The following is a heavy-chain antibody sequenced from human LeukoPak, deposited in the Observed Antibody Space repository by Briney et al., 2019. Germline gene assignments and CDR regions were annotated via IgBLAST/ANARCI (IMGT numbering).Heavy chain of an antibody. J-gene: IGHJ4*02. Sequence: GGSLRLSCAASGSTFSDYYMSWIRQAPGKGPEWVSYISSSGTTTYYADSVKGRFTMSRDNAKNSLYLQMNSLRAEDTAVYYCARAAGVATLDFWGQGTLVTVSS. CDR1: GSTFSDYY. D-gene: IGHD5-12*01. CDR3: ARAAGVATLDF. V-gene: IGHV3-11*01. CDR2: ISSSGTTT.